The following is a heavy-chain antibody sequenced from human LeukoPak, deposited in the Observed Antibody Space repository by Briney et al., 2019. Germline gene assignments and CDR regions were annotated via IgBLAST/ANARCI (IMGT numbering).Heavy chain of an antibody. V-gene: IGHV4-59*01. Sequence: SETLSLTCTVSGGSISSYYWSWIRQPPGKGLVWIGYIHYSGNTNYNPSLKSRVTISVDTSKNQFSLKLNSVTAADTAVYYCARVSWFPGTSYYYMDVWGKGTTVTVSS. D-gene: IGHD1-1*01. CDR2: IHYSGNT. CDR3: ARVSWFPGTSYYYMDV. J-gene: IGHJ6*03. CDR1: GGSISSYY.